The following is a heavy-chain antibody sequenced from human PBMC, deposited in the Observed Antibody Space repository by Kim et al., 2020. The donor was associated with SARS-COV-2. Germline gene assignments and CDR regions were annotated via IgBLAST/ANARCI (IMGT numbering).Heavy chain of an antibody. Sequence: TSNSPSFQGQVTISADKSIRTAYLQWSSLKASDTAMFYCARAPTMYNWFDLWGQGTLVTVSS. D-gene: IGHD5-12*01. V-gene: IGHV5-51*01. CDR2: T. J-gene: IGHJ5*02. CDR3: ARAPTMYNWFDL.